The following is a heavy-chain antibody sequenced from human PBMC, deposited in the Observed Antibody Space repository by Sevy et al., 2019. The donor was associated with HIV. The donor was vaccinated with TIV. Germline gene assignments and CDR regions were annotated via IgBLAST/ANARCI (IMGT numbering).Heavy chain of an antibody. Sequence: GKSLKISCAASGFTFSSYAMSWVRQAPGKGLEWVSAISGSGGSTYYADSVKGRFTISRDNSKNTLYLQMNSLRAEDTAVYYCAKDRPWIQLWLFFDYWGQGTLVTVSS. CDR3: AKDRPWIQLWLFFDY. CDR1: GFTFSSYA. V-gene: IGHV3-23*01. D-gene: IGHD5-18*01. J-gene: IGHJ4*02. CDR2: ISGSGGST.